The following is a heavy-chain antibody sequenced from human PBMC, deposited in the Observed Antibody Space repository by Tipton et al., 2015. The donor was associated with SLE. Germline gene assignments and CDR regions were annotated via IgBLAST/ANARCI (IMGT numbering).Heavy chain of an antibody. Sequence: TLSLTCTVSGGSISSYYWSWIRQPPGKGLEWIGYIYYSGSTNYNPSLKSRVTKSVDTSKNQFSLKLSSVTAADTAVYYCARVRGWGYFQHWGQGTLVTVSS. V-gene: IGHV4-59*07. D-gene: IGHD3-10*01. CDR2: IYYSGST. CDR1: GGSISSYY. CDR3: ARVRGWGYFQH. J-gene: IGHJ1*01.